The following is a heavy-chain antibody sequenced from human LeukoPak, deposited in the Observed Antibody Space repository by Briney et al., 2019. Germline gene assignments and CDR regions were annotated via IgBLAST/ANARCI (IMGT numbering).Heavy chain of an antibody. Sequence: SETLSLTCAVSGGSVNSYYWSWIRQPPGKGLEWIGYIHYSGSTDYNPSLKSRVTISVDTSKNQFSLKLSSVTAADTAVYYCARVSVVGYYGMDVWGQGTTVTVSS. CDR3: ARVSVVGYYGMDV. J-gene: IGHJ6*02. V-gene: IGHV4-59*02. CDR1: GGSVNSYY. CDR2: IHYSGST.